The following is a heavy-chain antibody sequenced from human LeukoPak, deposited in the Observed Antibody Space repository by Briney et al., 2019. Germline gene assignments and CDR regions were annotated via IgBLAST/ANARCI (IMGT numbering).Heavy chain of an antibody. V-gene: IGHV3-33*01. J-gene: IGHJ4*02. CDR2: IWYDGSNK. Sequence: GGSLRLSCAASGFTFSSYGMHWVRQAPGKGLEWVAVIWYDGSNKYYADSVKGRFTISRDNSKNTLYLQMNSLRAEDTAVYYCARDGLGSGSYCRDWGQGTLVTVSS. CDR1: GFTFSSYG. CDR3: ARDGLGSGSYCRD. D-gene: IGHD1-26*01.